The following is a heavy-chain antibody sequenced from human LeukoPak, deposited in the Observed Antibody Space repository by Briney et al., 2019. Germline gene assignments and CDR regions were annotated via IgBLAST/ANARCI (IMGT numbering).Heavy chain of an antibody. CDR1: RFTFSSYE. Sequence: GGSLRLSCAASRFTFSSYELNWVCQAPGKGLEWVSYISSSGSTIYYADSVKGRFTISRDNAKNSLYLQMNSLRAEDTAVYYCARDSPGIAAAGLYYFDYWGQGTLVTVSS. CDR2: ISSSGSTI. D-gene: IGHD6-13*01. J-gene: IGHJ4*02. V-gene: IGHV3-48*03. CDR3: ARDSPGIAAAGLYYFDY.